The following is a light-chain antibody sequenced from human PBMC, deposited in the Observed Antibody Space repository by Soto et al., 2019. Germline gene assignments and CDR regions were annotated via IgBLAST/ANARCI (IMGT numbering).Light chain of an antibody. CDR2: GNS. CDR3: AAWDDSLSGVV. CDR1: SSNLRFNA. Sequence: QSLLTQHLSASRTPGPRVTLSCPGGSSNLRFNAINWYQQLPGAAPKLLMHGNSQRPSEFPERFSGSKSGTSASLAIIGLRTEDEADYYCAAWDDSLSGVVFGGGTQLTVL. V-gene: IGLV1-47*02. J-gene: IGLJ3*02.